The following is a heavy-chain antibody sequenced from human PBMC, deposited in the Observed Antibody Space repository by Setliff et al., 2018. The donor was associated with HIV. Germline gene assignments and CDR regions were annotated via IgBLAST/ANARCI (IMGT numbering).Heavy chain of an antibody. CDR1: GFTFSSNA. CDR2: ISSDGDRT. J-gene: IGHJ2*01. V-gene: IGHV3-64*01. D-gene: IGHD2-15*01. Sequence: PGGSLRLSCAASGFTFSSNAMHWVRQAPGKGLEYVSAISSDGDRTYYANSVKGRFTISRDNSKNTLYLQMGSLRADDMAVYYCARDRWTAGYWYFDVWGRGTLVTVSS. CDR3: ARDRWTAGYWYFDV.